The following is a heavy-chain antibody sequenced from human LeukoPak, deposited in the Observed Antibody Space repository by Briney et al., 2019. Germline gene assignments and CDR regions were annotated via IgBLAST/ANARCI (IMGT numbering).Heavy chain of an antibody. Sequence: ASVKVSCKASGYTFTSYYMHWVRQAPGQGLEWVGIINPSGGSTSYAQKFQGRVTMTRDTSTSTVYMELSSLRSEDTAVYYCARDPTFLGYCSTTSCYSRFDPWGQGTLVTVSS. CDR3: ARDPTFLGYCSTTSCYSRFDP. CDR2: INPSGGST. J-gene: IGHJ5*02. D-gene: IGHD2-2*01. V-gene: IGHV1-46*01. CDR1: GYTFTSYY.